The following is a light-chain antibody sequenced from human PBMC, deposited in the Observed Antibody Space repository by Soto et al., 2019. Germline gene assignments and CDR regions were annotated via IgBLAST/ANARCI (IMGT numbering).Light chain of an antibody. CDR2: DAS. CDR3: QQSSNWPPWT. V-gene: IGKV3-11*01. CDR1: QSVGTS. J-gene: IGKJ1*01. Sequence: EIVLTQSPATLSLSPGERATFSCKASQSVGTSLAWFQQKPGQAPRLLIYDASVRATGIPARFSGSGSGTDFPLTISRLQPEDIAMYYCQQSSNWPPWTFGRGTRVEI.